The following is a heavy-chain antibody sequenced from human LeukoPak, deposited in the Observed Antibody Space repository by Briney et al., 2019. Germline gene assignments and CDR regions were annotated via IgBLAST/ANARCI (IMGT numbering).Heavy chain of an antibody. CDR3: AGAPAGSLDWLSPFDY. V-gene: IGHV4-61*02. CDR2: IYASGST. CDR1: GASISSTSYY. J-gene: IGHJ4*02. D-gene: IGHD3/OR15-3a*01. Sequence: SETLSLTCTVSGASISSTSYYWSWIRQPAGKRLEWIGRIYASGSTNYNPSLKYRVTITAYTSKNQLSLRLSSVTAADTAVYYCAGAPAGSLDWLSPFDYWGQGTLVTVSS.